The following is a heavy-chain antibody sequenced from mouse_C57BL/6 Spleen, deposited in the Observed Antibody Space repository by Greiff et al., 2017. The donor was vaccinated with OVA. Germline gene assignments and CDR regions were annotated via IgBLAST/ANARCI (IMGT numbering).Heavy chain of an antibody. J-gene: IGHJ2*01. D-gene: IGHD1-1*01. Sequence: ESGPGLVKPSQSLSLTCSVTGYSITSGYYWYWIRQFPGNKLEWMGFISYDGSNYYHPSLKNRFSITRDPSKNQFFLKLNAVTTEDAATYDCARDHTTVVAFDYWGQGTTLTVSS. CDR1: GYSITSGYY. CDR3: ARDHTTVVAFDY. V-gene: IGHV3-6*01. CDR2: ISYDGSN.